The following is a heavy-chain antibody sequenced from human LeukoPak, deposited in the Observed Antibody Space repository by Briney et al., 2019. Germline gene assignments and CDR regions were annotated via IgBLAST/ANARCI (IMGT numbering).Heavy chain of an antibody. CDR1: GYTFTGYY. V-gene: IGHV1-2*02. CDR2: FNPNSGGT. J-gene: IGHJ6*02. Sequence: ASVKVSCKASGYTFTGYYMHWVRQAPGQGLEWMGWFNPNSGGTNYAQKFQGRVTMTRDTSISTVYMELSRLRSDDTAVYYCARGRIAAAGFYYYYYGMDVWGQGTTVTVSS. CDR3: ARGRIAAAGFYYYYYGMDV. D-gene: IGHD6-13*01.